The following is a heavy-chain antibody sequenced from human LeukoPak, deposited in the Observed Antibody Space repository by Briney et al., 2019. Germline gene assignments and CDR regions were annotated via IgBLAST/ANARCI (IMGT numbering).Heavy chain of an antibody. CDR1: GFTFSPYW. V-gene: IGHV3-74*01. Sequence: GGSLRLSCAASGFTFSPYWMDWVRQVPGKGLVWVSRINTDGNSITYAESVKGRFTVSRDSAKNTLHLQMNSLRAEDTAVYYCAAGYNLDYWGQGTLVTVSS. CDR3: AAGYNLDY. CDR2: INTDGNSI. J-gene: IGHJ4*02. D-gene: IGHD5-18*01.